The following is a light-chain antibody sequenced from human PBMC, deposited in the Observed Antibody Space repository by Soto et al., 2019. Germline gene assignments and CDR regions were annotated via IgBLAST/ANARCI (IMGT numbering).Light chain of an antibody. CDR2: DSS. J-gene: IGKJ4*01. CDR1: QSVSSY. CDR3: QQRSDWPLT. Sequence: EIVLTQSPATLSLSPGDRATLSCRASQSVSSYLAWYQQKPGQAPRLLIYDSSNRATGIPARFSGSGSGTAFTLTIGSLEPEDFAVYYCQQRSDWPLTFGGGTKVEI. V-gene: IGKV3-11*01.